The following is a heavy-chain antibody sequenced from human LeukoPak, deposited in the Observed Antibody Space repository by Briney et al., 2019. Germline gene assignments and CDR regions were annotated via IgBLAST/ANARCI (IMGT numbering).Heavy chain of an antibody. CDR2: LTGGGDFA. Sequence: GGSLRLSCGASGFTFSNYAMYWVRQAPGKGLEWVSGLTGGGDFAYYADSAKGRFTISRDNSKNTLYLEMNSLRADDTAVYYCAKRGNTISFFDPWGQGTLVTVSS. CDR3: AKRGNTISFFDP. CDR1: GFTFSNYA. J-gene: IGHJ5*02. V-gene: IGHV3-23*01. D-gene: IGHD1-1*01.